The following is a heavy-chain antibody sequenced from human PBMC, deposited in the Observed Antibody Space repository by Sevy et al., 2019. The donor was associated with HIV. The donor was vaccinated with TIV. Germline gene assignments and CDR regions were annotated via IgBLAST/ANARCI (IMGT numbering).Heavy chain of an antibody. D-gene: IGHD3-22*01. CDR1: GFTFRRYW. CDR3: ANLRDDSSGFRFDY. V-gene: IGHV3-7*01. J-gene: IGHJ4*02. Sequence: GGSLRLSCAASGFTFRRYWVSWVRQAPGKGLEWVANIKQDGSEKYYVDSVKGRFTISRDNAKNSLYLQMNSLGAEDTAVYYCANLRDDSSGFRFDYWGQGTLVTVSS. CDR2: IKQDGSEK.